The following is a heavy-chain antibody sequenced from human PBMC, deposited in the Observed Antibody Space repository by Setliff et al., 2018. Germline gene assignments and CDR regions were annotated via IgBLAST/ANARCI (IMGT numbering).Heavy chain of an antibody. V-gene: IGHV4-39*01. D-gene: IGHD3-10*01. J-gene: IGHJ5*02. CDR3: ARLPHAYYYGSGSYFGFDP. CDR1: GGSISSSSYY. CDR2: IHYSGST. Sequence: SETLSLTCTVSGGSISSSSYYWGWIRQPPGKGLEWIGSIHYSGSTYYNPSLKSRVTIFVDTSKNQFSLKLSSVTAADTAVYYCARLPHAYYYGSGSYFGFDPWGQGTLVTVSS.